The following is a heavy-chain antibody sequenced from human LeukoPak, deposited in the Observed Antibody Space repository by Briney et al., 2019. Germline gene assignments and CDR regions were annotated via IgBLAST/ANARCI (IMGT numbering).Heavy chain of an antibody. D-gene: IGHD1-26*01. V-gene: IGHV4-61*02. CDR3: ARSNSGSYRELDY. CDR1: GVSINSGSYF. CDR2: IYTSGIT. J-gene: IGHJ4*02. Sequence: SETLSLTCTVSGVSINSGSYFWSWLRQPAGKGLEWIGRIYTSGITNYNSSLMSRATISIDTSKNQFSLKLSSVTAADTAVYYCARSNSGSYRELDYWGQGALVTVSS.